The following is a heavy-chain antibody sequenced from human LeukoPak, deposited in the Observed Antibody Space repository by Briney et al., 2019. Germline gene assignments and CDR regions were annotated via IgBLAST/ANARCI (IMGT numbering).Heavy chain of an antibody. CDR3: ASRARGPSVY. V-gene: IGHV3-21*01. CDR1: GFTFSSYS. J-gene: IGHJ4*02. D-gene: IGHD3-3*01. CDR2: ISSSSSYI. Sequence: PGGSLRRSCAASGFTFSSYSMNWVRQAPGKGLEGVSSISSSSSYIYYADSVKGRFTISSDNAKNSLYLQMNSLRAEDTAVYYCASRARGPSVYWGQGTLVTVSS.